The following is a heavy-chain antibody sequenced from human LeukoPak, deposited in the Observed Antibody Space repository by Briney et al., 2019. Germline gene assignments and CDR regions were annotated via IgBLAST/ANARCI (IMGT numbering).Heavy chain of an antibody. Sequence: PGGSLRLSCAASGFTFSSYSMNWVRQAPGKGLEWVSSISSSSSYIYYADSVKGRFTISRDNAKNSLYLQMSSLRAEDTAVYYCASRKVEMATITNAFDIWGQGTMVTVSS. D-gene: IGHD5-24*01. CDR3: ASRKVEMATITNAFDI. CDR2: ISSSSSYI. V-gene: IGHV3-21*01. J-gene: IGHJ3*02. CDR1: GFTFSSYS.